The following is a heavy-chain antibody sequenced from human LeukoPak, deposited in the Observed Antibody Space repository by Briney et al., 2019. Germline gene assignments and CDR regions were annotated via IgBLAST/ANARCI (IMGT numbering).Heavy chain of an antibody. CDR1: GFTFNDYA. J-gene: IGHJ4*02. V-gene: IGHV3-43*02. Sequence: GGSLRLSCAASGFTFNDYAMSWVRQAPGKGLEWVSGISGSGGGTYYADSVKGRFTISRDNSKNSLYLQMNSLRTEDTALYYCAKDMWQLANYFDYWGQGTLVTVSS. CDR3: AKDMWQLANYFDY. CDR2: ISGSGGGT. D-gene: IGHD6-13*01.